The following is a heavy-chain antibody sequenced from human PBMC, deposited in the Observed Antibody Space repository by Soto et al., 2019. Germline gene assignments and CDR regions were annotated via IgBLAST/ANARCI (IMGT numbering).Heavy chain of an antibody. Sequence: VGSLRLSCSASEFIFSASAMYWVRQAPGRGLEYVSVISYNGGSRYYADSVKGRFTISRDNSKNTLYLQMTSLTDDDTAVYYCVRGPSQGSSVFGPLDFWGQGTLVTVSS. CDR2: ISYNGGSR. CDR3: VRGPSQGSSVFGPLDF. CDR1: EFIFSASA. D-gene: IGHD3-3*01. V-gene: IGHV3-64D*06. J-gene: IGHJ4*02.